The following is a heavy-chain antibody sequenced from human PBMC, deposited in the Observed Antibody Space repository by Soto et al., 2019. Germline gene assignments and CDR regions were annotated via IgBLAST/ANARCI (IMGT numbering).Heavy chain of an antibody. Sequence: GPTLVNPTETLTLTCTVSGFSLSNAIMGVSWIRQPPGKALEWLAHIFSNDEKSYSTSLKSRLTISKDTSKSQVVLTMTKMDPVDTATYYCARVIFGVVISSVYYFDYWGQGTLVTVSS. CDR1: GFSLSNAIMG. V-gene: IGHV2-26*01. D-gene: IGHD3-3*01. CDR3: ARVIFGVVISSVYYFDY. J-gene: IGHJ4*02. CDR2: IFSNDEK.